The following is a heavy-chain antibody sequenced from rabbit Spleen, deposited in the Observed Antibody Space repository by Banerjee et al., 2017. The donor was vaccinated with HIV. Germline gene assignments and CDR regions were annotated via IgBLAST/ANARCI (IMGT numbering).Heavy chain of an antibody. CDR2: IAAGSGGTT. V-gene: IGHV1S45*01. J-gene: IGHJ4*01. CDR3: ARFYAGYGDFGFAAM. Sequence: QEQLEESGGGLVKPGASLTLTCTASGFSFSRSYDMCWVRQAPGKGLGWIACIAAGSGGTTYYANWAKGRFTISKTSSTTVTLQMTSLTAADTATYFCARFYAGYGDFGFAAMWGPGTLVTVS. CDR1: GFSFSRSYD. D-gene: IGHD7-1*01.